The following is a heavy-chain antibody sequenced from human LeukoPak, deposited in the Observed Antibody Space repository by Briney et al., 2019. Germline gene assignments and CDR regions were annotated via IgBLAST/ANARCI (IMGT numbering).Heavy chain of an antibody. V-gene: IGHV3-11*05. CDR2: ISSSSSYT. J-gene: IGHJ3*02. CDR3: ARGGYSSSWYRDYDAFDI. Sequence: PGGSLRLSCAASGFTFSDYYMSWIRQAPGKGLEWVSYISSSSSYTNYADSVKGLFTISRDNAKNSLYLQMNSLRAEDTAVYYCARGGYSSSWYRDYDAFDIWGQGTMVTVSS. D-gene: IGHD6-13*01. CDR1: GFTFSDYY.